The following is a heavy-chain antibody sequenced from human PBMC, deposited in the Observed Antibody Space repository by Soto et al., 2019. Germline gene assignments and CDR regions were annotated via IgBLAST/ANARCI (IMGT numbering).Heavy chain of an antibody. CDR2: ISWNSGSI. J-gene: IGHJ4*02. CDR1: GFTFDDYA. D-gene: IGHD3-9*01. CDR3: AKAYDILTGYYINYFDC. V-gene: IGHV3-9*01. Sequence: EVQLVESGGGLVQPGRSLRLSCAASGFTFDDYAMHWVRQAPGKGLEWVSGISWNSGSIGYADSVKGRFTISRDNAKNALYLQMNSVRAEDTALYYCAKAYDILTGYYINYFDCWGQGTLVTVSS.